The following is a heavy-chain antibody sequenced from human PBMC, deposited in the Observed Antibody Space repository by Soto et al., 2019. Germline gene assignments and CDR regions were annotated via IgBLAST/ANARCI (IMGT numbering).Heavy chain of an antibody. Sequence: PSETLSLTCTVSGGSISSSSYDWGWFRQPPGKGLERIGSIYYSGRTYYNPSLKSRVTISVDTSKNQFSLKLSSVTAADTAVYYCARRRLGYGDYDYWGQGTLVTVS. CDR1: GGSISSSSYD. J-gene: IGHJ4*02. CDR3: ARRRLGYGDYDY. CDR2: IYYSGRT. D-gene: IGHD4-17*01. V-gene: IGHV4-39*01.